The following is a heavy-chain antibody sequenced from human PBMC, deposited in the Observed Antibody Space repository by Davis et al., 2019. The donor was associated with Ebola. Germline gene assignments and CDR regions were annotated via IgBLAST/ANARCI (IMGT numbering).Heavy chain of an antibody. CDR3: ARTMKTSISESGLGYNFFDA. V-gene: IGHV4-34*01. J-gene: IGHJ5*02. CDR2: VSHGGVS. D-gene: IGHD3-10*01. CDR1: GGSFSDYF. Sequence: SQTLSLTCAVYGGSFSDYFWSWIRQSPGKGLEWIGKVSHGGVSDYNPSLMSRVTISVDTSKNQFSLNMNPVTAADTAVYYCARTMKTSISESGLGYNFFDAWGQGTLVTVST.